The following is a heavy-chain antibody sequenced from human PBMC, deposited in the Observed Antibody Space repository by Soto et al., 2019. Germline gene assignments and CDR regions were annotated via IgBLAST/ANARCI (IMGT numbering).Heavy chain of an antibody. Sequence: EVQLVESGGGLVQPGGSWRPSGEASGFTFGDHYMAWARQPPGKGREGVGRVKNKPNGYTTETAASGKGKCTTSRDDSRDLLFLQMNSLKTDDTALYYCTRVHLGAPTRYFDYWGQGALVTVSS. CDR3: TRVHLGAPTRYFDY. CDR2: VKNKPNGYTT. D-gene: IGHD2-15*01. V-gene: IGHV3-72*01. J-gene: IGHJ4*02. CDR1: GFTFGDHY.